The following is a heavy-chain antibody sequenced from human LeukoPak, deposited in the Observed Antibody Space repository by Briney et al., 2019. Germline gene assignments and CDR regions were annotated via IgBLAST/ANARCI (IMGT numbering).Heavy chain of an antibody. D-gene: IGHD6-19*01. CDR1: GGSFSGYY. Sequence: PSETLSLTCAVYGGSFSGYYWSWIRQPPGKGPEWIGEINHSGSTNYNPSLKSRVTISVDTSKNQFSLKLSSVTAADTAVYYCARGSVAVAGTFDYWGQGTLVTVSS. J-gene: IGHJ4*02. CDR3: ARGSVAVAGTFDY. CDR2: INHSGST. V-gene: IGHV4-34*01.